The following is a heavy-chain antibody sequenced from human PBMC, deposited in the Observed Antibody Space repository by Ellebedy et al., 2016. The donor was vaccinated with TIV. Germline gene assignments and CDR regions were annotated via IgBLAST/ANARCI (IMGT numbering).Heavy chain of an antibody. J-gene: IGHJ3*02. Sequence: SETLSLXCTVSGDSISRGFYWGWIRQPPGKGLEWIGSIYHSGSTYHDPSLKSRVSISVDKAKNQLSLRLSSVTAADTAVYYCARAVRGIVPFDIWGHGTRVTVSS. CDR1: GDSISRGFY. CDR2: IYHSGST. CDR3: ARAVRGIVPFDI. V-gene: IGHV4-38-2*02. D-gene: IGHD3-10*01.